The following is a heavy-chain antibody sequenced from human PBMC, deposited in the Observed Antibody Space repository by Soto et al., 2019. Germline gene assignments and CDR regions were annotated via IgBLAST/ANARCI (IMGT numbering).Heavy chain of an antibody. CDR1: GYTFTQYG. CDR3: ARVYGSGSYIAFDI. D-gene: IGHD3-10*01. Sequence: QVQLVQSGAEGKKPGASVKVSCKASGYTFTQYGISWVRQAPGQGLAWMGWISAFNGNTKYVENFQDRVTMTTDTSTNTSSMELRSLRSDDTAMYYCARVYGSGSYIAFDIWGQGTMVTVSS. CDR2: ISAFNGNT. V-gene: IGHV1-18*01. J-gene: IGHJ3*02.